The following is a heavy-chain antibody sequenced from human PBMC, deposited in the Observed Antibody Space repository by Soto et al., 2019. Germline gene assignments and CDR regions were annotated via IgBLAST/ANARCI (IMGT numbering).Heavy chain of an antibody. J-gene: IGHJ4*02. D-gene: IGHD6-6*01. CDR3: ARDLLAARPGYYFDY. V-gene: IGHV4-61*01. Sequence: QVQLQESGPGLVKPSETLSLTCTVSGGSVSSGSYYWSWIRQPPGEGLEWIGYIYYSGSTNYNPSPKSRVTISVDTSKSQFSLKLSSVTAADTAVYYCARDLLAARPGYYFDYWGQGTLVTVSS. CDR1: GGSVSSGSYY. CDR2: IYYSGST.